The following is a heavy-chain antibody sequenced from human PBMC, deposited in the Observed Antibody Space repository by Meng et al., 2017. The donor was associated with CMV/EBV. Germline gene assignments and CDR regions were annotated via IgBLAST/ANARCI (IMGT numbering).Heavy chain of an antibody. CDR3: ASKGGSYDY. Sequence: VSCKASGGTFSSSAISWLRQAPGQGLEWMGGIIPIFGTANYAQKFQGRVTITADESTSTAYMELSSLRSEDTAVYYCASKGGSYDYWGQGTLVTVSS. V-gene: IGHV1-69*01. J-gene: IGHJ4*02. CDR1: GGTFSSSA. CDR2: IIPIFGTA. D-gene: IGHD1-26*01.